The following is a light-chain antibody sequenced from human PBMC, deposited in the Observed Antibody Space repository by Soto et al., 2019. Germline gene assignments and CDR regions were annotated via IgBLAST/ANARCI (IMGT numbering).Light chain of an antibody. J-gene: IGLJ1*01. CDR1: NSNIGTNT. V-gene: IGLV1-44*01. Sequence: QSALTQPPSASATPGQRGTIPCSGSNSNIGTNTVNWYQQLPGTAPRLLIYTNNQRPSGVPQRFSGSKPGTSASLAIGGLQSEDGADYYCAAWDDSLGAYVFGTGTKLTVL. CDR2: TNN. CDR3: AAWDDSLGAYV.